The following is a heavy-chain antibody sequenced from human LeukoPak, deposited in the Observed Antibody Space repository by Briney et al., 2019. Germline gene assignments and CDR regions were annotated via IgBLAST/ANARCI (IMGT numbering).Heavy chain of an antibody. D-gene: IGHD3-10*01. V-gene: IGHV3-48*03. CDR3: ARDLYYNSGFDY. CDR2: ITGDETTI. Sequence: GGSLRLSCAASGVTFSSYEMNWVRQAPGKGLEWVSYITGDETTIYYADSVKGRFTISRDNAKNSLYLQMSSLRAEDTAVYYCARDLYYNSGFDYWGQGTLVTVPS. CDR1: GVTFSSYE. J-gene: IGHJ4*02.